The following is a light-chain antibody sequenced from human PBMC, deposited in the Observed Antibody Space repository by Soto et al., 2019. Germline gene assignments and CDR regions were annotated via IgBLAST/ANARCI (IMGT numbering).Light chain of an antibody. J-gene: IGKJ5*01. CDR1: QSVRSN. CDR3: QQYDNWPPIT. V-gene: IGKV3-15*01. Sequence: EVVLTQSPASLSVSPGERATLSCRSSQSVRSNLAWYQHKPGQAPRLLIYSASTRATGIPARFSGSGSGTEFTLTFSSLQSEDFAIYYCQQYDNWPPITFGQGTRLEI. CDR2: SAS.